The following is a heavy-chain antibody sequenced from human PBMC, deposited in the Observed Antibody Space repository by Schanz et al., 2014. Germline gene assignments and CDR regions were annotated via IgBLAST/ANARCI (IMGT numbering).Heavy chain of an antibody. Sequence: EVQLVESGGGLVQPGGSLRLSCAASEFTFNTYCMSWVRQAPGKGLEWVASINQDGYDKHYVDSVEGRFTISRDNAKKSFYLQMNTLRAEDTAIYYCARVEGSSGSASSYRALNVWGQGTTVTVSS. CDR1: EFTFNTYC. CDR2: INQDGYDK. J-gene: IGHJ3*01. V-gene: IGHV3-7*01. CDR3: ARVEGSSGSASSYRALNV. D-gene: IGHD3-10*01.